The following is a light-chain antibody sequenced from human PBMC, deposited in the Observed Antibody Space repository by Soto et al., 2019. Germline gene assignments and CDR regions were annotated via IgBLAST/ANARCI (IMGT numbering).Light chain of an antibody. V-gene: IGKV3-11*01. CDR3: HQRSNWPPIT. CDR2: DAS. Sequence: EIVLTQSPVTLSFSPGERVTLSCRASQSVSSYLAWYQQKPGQAPRLLIYDASNRATGIPARFSGSGSGTDFTLTISSLEPEDFAVYYCHQRSNWPPITFGQGTRLEIK. CDR1: QSVSSY. J-gene: IGKJ5*01.